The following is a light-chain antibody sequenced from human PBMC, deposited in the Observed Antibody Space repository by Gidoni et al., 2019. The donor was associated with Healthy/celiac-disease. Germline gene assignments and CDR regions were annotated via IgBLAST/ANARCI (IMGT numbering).Light chain of an antibody. CDR2: DAS. Sequence: AIQLSQSPSSLSVSVGDRVTITCRASQGISSALAWYQQKPGKAPKLLIYDASSLESGVPSRFSGSGSGTDFTLTISSLQPEDFATYYCQQFNSYPPYTFGQGTKLEIK. J-gene: IGKJ2*01. CDR1: QGISSA. CDR3: QQFNSYPPYT. V-gene: IGKV1-13*02.